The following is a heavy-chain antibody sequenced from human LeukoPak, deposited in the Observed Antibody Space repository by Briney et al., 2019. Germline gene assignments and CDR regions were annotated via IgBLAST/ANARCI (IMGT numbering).Heavy chain of an antibody. CDR3: AKDPFCDY. CDR2: ISYDGSSK. Sequence: GGSLRLSCAASGFTFSSYGMHWVRQAPGKGLEWVAVISYDGSSKYYADSVKGRFTISRDNSKNTLYLQMNSLRAEDTAVYYCAKDPFCDYWGQGTLVTVSS. CDR1: GFTFSSYG. D-gene: IGHD2/OR15-2a*01. V-gene: IGHV3-30*18. J-gene: IGHJ4*02.